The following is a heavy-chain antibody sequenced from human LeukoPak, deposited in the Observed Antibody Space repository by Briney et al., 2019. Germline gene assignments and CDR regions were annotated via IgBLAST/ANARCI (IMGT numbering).Heavy chain of an antibody. D-gene: IGHD6-19*01. CDR1: GFTFSSYS. J-gene: IGHJ4*02. Sequence: PGGSLRLSCAASGFTFSSYSMNWARQAPGKGLEWVSSISSSSSYIYYADSVKGRFTISRDNAKNSLYLQMNSLRAEDTAVYYCARPKAGMAGFDYWGQGTLVTVSS. CDR3: ARPKAGMAGFDY. CDR2: ISSSSSYI. V-gene: IGHV3-21*01.